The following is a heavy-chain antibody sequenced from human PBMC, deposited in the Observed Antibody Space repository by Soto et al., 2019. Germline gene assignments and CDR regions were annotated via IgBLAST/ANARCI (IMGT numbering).Heavy chain of an antibody. J-gene: IGHJ3*02. Sequence: DVQLVESEGGLVQPGRSLRLSCAASGFTFDDYAMHWVRQAPGKGLEWVSGISWNSGSIGYADSVKGRFTISRDNAKNSLYLQMNRLRAEDTALYYCAKEGIAVAFDDAFDIWGQGTMVTVSS. CDR3: AKEGIAVAFDDAFDI. D-gene: IGHD6-19*01. V-gene: IGHV3-9*01. CDR2: ISWNSGSI. CDR1: GFTFDDYA.